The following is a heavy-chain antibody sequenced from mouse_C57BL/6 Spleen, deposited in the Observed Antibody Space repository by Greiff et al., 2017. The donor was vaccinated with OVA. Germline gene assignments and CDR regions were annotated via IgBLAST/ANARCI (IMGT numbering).Heavy chain of an antibody. Sequence: EVKLVESGGGLVQPGGSMKLSCVASGFTFSNYWMNWVRQSPEKGLEWVAQIRLKSDNYATHYAESVKGRFTISRDDSKSSVYLQMNNLRAEDTGIYYCTFYYYGGFAYWGQGTLVTVSA. CDR2: IRLKSDNYAT. D-gene: IGHD1-1*01. V-gene: IGHV6-3*01. CDR1: GFTFSNYW. J-gene: IGHJ3*01. CDR3: TFYYYGGFAY.